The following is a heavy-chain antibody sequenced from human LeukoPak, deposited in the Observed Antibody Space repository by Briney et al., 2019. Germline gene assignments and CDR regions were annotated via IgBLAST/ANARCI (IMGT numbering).Heavy chain of an antibody. CDR3: AKNRYGTSYHTLDY. Sequence: PGGSLRLSCSVSGITFSNYGMHWVRQAPGKGLEWVAFVRDDGNREYYEDSLKGRIAISRDNFKNTLYLQMNNVRPDDTAVYYCAKNRYGTSYHTLDYWGQGTRVTVAS. J-gene: IGHJ4*02. CDR1: GITFSNYG. CDR2: VRDDGNRE. V-gene: IGHV3-30*02. D-gene: IGHD2-2*02.